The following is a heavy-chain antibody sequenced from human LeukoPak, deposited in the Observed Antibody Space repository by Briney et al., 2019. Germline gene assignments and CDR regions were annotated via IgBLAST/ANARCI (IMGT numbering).Heavy chain of an antibody. CDR2: ISSSGSTI. CDR1: GFTFSSYE. J-gene: IGHJ3*02. CDR3: ARAQRSTRHAFDI. Sequence: GGSLRLSCAASGFTFSSYEMNWVRQAPGKGLEWVSYISSSGSTIYYADSVKGRFTISRDNGKNSLYLQMNSLRAEDTAVYYCARAQRSTRHAFDIWGQGTMVTVSS. V-gene: IGHV3-48*03. D-gene: IGHD2-2*01.